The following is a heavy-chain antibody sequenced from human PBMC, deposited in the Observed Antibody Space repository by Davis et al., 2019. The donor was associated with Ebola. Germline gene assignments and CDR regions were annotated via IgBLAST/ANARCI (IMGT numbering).Heavy chain of an antibody. Sequence: PSETLSLTCTVPGGSISSYFWSWIRQPPGKGLEWIGYIYYSRSTNYNPSLKSRVTISVDTSKNQFSLKLRSVTAADTAVYYCERVGGSGAYWGQGTLVTVSS. CDR2: IYYSRST. CDR1: GGSISSYF. D-gene: IGHD3-10*01. J-gene: IGHJ4*02. V-gene: IGHV4-59*01. CDR3: ERVGGSGAY.